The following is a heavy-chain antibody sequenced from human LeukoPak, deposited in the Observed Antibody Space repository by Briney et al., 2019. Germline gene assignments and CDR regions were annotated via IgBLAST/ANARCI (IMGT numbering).Heavy chain of an antibody. CDR3: AREFDP. Sequence: SQTLSLTCQVSGGSISSDTYYWSWIRQPAGKGLEWIGLIYTSGTTNYNPSLKSRVTISLDTSKNQFALRLSSVTAADTAVYYCAREFDPWGQGTLVTVSS. J-gene: IGHJ5*02. CDR2: IYTSGTT. V-gene: IGHV4-61*02. CDR1: GGSISSDTYY.